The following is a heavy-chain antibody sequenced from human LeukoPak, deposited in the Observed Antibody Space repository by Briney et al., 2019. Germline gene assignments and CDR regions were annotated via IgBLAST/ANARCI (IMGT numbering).Heavy chain of an antibody. CDR2: ISGSGGST. CDR3: ARVWEERKYGGYDYWDY. Sequence: GSLRLSCAASGFTFSSYAMSWVRQAPGKGLEWVSAISGSGGSTYYADSVKGRFTISRDNSKNTLYLQMNSLRAEDTAVYYCARVWEERKYGGYDYWDYWGQGTLVTVSS. J-gene: IGHJ4*02. D-gene: IGHD5-12*01. V-gene: IGHV3-23*01. CDR1: GFTFSSYA.